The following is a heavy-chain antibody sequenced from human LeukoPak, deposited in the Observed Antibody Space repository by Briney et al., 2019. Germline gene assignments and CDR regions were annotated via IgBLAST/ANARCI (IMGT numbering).Heavy chain of an antibody. CDR1: GYTFTGYY. Sequence: ASVKVSCKASGYTFTGYYMHWVRQAPGQGLEWMGWINPNSGGTNYAQKFQGRVTMTEDTSTDTAYMELSSLRSEDTAVYYCASGITIFGVVPGYWGQGTLVTVSS. CDR2: INPNSGGT. J-gene: IGHJ4*02. V-gene: IGHV1-2*02. CDR3: ASGITIFGVVPGY. D-gene: IGHD3-3*01.